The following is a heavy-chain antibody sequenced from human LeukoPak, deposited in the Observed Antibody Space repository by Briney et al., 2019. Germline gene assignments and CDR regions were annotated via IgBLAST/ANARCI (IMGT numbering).Heavy chain of an antibody. CDR2: ISYDGSNK. CDR3: ARERSAWRI. CDR1: GFTFSSYG. D-gene: IGHD1-1*01. V-gene: IGHV3-30*03. J-gene: IGHJ3*01. Sequence: GGSLRLSCAASGFTFSSYGMHWVRQAPGKGLEWVAVISYDGSNKYYADSVKGRFTISRDNSKNSLFLQMNSLRADDTAIYYCARERSAWRIWGQGTMVTVSS.